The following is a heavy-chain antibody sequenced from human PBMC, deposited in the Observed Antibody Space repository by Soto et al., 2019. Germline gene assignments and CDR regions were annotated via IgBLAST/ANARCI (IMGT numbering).Heavy chain of an antibody. Sequence: QVQLVESGGGVVQPGRSLRLSCAASGFTFSSYGIHWVRQAPGKGLEWVAVISYDGSNKYYADSVKGRFTISRDNSKNTLYLQMNSLRAEDTAVYYCAKDREVTMVRGGTPDYWGQGTLVTVSS. CDR3: AKDREVTMVRGGTPDY. CDR1: GFTFSSYG. V-gene: IGHV3-30*18. D-gene: IGHD3-10*01. CDR2: ISYDGSNK. J-gene: IGHJ4*02.